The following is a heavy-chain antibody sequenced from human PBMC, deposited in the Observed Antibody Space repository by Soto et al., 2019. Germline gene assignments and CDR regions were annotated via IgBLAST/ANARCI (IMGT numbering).Heavy chain of an antibody. V-gene: IGHV4-61*01. D-gene: IGHD1-26*01. Sequence: QVQLQESGPGLVKPSETLSLTCTVSGASVSSGNYYWSWIQQPPGKGLECIGYISYSGSTNYNPSLKSRVTRSIDTSKYQFSLKLSSVTAADTAVYYCARGSGSYYAYWGQGTLVTVSS. CDR3: ARGSGSYYAY. J-gene: IGHJ4*02. CDR2: ISYSGST. CDR1: GASVSSGNYY.